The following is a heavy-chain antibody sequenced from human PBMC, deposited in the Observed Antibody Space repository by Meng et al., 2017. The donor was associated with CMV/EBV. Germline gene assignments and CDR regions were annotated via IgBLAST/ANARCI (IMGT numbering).Heavy chain of an antibody. CDR3: ARGVKYSYGHYYYYGMDV. V-gene: IGHV4-34*01. J-gene: IGHJ6*02. CDR2: INRSGST. CDR1: GGSFSGYY. D-gene: IGHD5-18*01. Sequence: SETLSLTCAVYGGSFSGYYWSWIRQPPGKGLEWIGEINRSGSTNYNPSLKSRVTISVDTSKNQFSLKLSSVTAADTAVYYCARGVKYSYGHYYYYGMDVWGQGTTVTVSS.